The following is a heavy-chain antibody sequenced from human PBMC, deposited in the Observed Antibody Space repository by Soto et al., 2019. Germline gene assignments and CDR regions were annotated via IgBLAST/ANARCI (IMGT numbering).Heavy chain of an antibody. CDR3: ARGLEYNFDPGVFEL. V-gene: IGHV3-48*03. Sequence: QLVESGGGLEQPGGSLRLSCAASGFTFSSYEMNWVRQAPGKGLEWVSYLGTSGATNYYADSVKGRFSISRNNAKNSLYLQMNTLRAEHTAVYYCARGLEYNFDPGVFELWGQGTMVTVSS. CDR2: LGTSGATN. D-gene: IGHD1-20*01. CDR1: GFTFSSYE. J-gene: IGHJ3*01.